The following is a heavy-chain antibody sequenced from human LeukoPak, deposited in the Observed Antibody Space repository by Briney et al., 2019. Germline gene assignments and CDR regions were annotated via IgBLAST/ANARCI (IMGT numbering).Heavy chain of an antibody. V-gene: IGHV4-34*01. Sequence: SETLSLTCAVYGGSFSGYHWSWIRQPPGKGLEWIGEINHSGSTKYHPSLKSRVTLSVDPFKNQCSLKLSSVTAADTAVYYCASGRGAVTPIPQSDYYYYYMDVWGKGTTVTVSS. J-gene: IGHJ6*03. CDR2: INHSGST. CDR3: ASGRGAVTPIPQSDYYYYYMDV. D-gene: IGHD2-21*02. CDR1: GGSFSGYH.